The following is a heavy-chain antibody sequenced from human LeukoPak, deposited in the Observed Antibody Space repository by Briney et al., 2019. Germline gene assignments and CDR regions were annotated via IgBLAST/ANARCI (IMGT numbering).Heavy chain of an antibody. CDR3: TRHTGYISGQYSNYEDS. Sequence: TETMSLTCTLSGGSITNTKYYWGWIRQPPGKGLEWIGSIYYTGSTYYNPSLKSRVTISVDTSKNQFSLKLRSVTAADTALYYCTRHTGYISGQYSNYEDSWGQGTLVTVSS. D-gene: IGHD4-11*01. J-gene: IGHJ4*02. CDR1: GGSITNTKYY. V-gene: IGHV4-39*01. CDR2: IYYTGST.